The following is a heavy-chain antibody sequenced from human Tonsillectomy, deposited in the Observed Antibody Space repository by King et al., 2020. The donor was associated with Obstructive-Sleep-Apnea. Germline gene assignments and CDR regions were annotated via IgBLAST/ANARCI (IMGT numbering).Heavy chain of an antibody. Sequence: VQLVESGGGLVQPARSLRLSCAASGFTFDDYAMHWVRQALGTGLEWVSGINWNSGIIAYSDSLKGRISLSRDNAKNSLYLQMNSLRAEDTAFYYCAKDIAVAGMVAFDIWGQGTMVTVSS. CDR3: AKDIAVAGMVAFDI. J-gene: IGHJ3*02. V-gene: IGHV3-9*01. CDR2: INWNSGII. D-gene: IGHD6-19*01. CDR1: GFTFDDYA.